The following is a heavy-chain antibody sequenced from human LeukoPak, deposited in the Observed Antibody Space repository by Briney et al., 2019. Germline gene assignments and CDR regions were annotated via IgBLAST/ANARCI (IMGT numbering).Heavy chain of an antibody. CDR1: GYTFSAYW. V-gene: IGHV5-51*01. J-gene: IGHJ4*02. CDR2: IYPDDSET. CDR3: ARLGSSSGWSDY. Sequence: KVSCKASGYTFSAYWIGWVRQMPGKGLEWMGIIYPDDSETKYSPSFQGQVTISADKSISTAYLQWSSLKASDTAMYYCARLGSSSGWSDYWGQGTLVTVSS. D-gene: IGHD6-19*01.